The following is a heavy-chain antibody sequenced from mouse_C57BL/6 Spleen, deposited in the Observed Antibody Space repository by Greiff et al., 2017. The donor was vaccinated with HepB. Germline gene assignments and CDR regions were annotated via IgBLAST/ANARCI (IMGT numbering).Heavy chain of an antibody. D-gene: IGHD3-2*02. CDR2: IDPETGGT. CDR3: TGGSSGSSFAY. V-gene: IGHV1-15*01. Sequence: VQLQQSGAELVRPGASVTLSCKASGYTFTDYEMHWVKQTPVHGLEWIGAIDPETGGTAYNQKFKGKAILTADKSSSTAYMELRSLTSEDSAVYYCTGGSSGSSFAYWGQGTLVTVSA. CDR1: GYTFTDYE. J-gene: IGHJ3*01.